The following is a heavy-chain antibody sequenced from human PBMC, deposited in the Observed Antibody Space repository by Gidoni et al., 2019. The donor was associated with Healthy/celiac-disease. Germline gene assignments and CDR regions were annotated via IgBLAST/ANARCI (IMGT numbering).Heavy chain of an antibody. Sequence: QVQLQESGTGLVKPSETLSLTCAVSGYSISSGYYWRWIRQPPGKGLEWIGSIYHSGSTYYNPSLKSRVTISVDTSKNQFSLKLSSVTAADTAVYYCASVKYYYDSSGYYGLYYFDYWGQGTLVTVSS. CDR3: ASVKYYYDSSGYYGLYYFDY. CDR2: IYHSGST. D-gene: IGHD3-22*01. CDR1: GYSISSGYY. V-gene: IGHV4-38-2*01. J-gene: IGHJ4*02.